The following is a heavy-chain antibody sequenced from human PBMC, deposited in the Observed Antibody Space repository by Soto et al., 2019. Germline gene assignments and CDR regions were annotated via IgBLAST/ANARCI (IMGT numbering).Heavy chain of an antibody. J-gene: IGHJ3*02. Sequence: GGSLRLCCAASGFTFSSYAMSWVRQAPGKGLEWVSAISGSGGSTYYAVSVKGRFTISRDNSKNTLYLQMDSLRAEDTVVYYFLRFSGSGSYQRGWAFDIWGQGTMVTVSS. CDR2: ISGSGGST. CDR1: GFTFSSYA. CDR3: LRFSGSGSYQRGWAFDI. V-gene: IGHV3-23*01. D-gene: IGHD3-10*01.